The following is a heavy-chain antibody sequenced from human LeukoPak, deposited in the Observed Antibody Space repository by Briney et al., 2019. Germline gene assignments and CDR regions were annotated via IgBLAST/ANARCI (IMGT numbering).Heavy chain of an antibody. Sequence: PSETLSLTCTVSSGSISSYYWNWIRQPPGKGLEWIGYIYYSGSTNYNPSLKSRVTISVDTSKNQFSLKLSSVTAADTAVYYCARGYSSGWSEYYFDYWGQGTLVTVSS. CDR2: IYYSGST. D-gene: IGHD6-19*01. V-gene: IGHV4-59*01. CDR3: ARGYSSGWSEYYFDY. J-gene: IGHJ4*02. CDR1: SGSISSYY.